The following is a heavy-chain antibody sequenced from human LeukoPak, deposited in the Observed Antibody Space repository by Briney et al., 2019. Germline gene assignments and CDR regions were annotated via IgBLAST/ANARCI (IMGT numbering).Heavy chain of an antibody. CDR1: GFTFSSYA. J-gene: IGHJ4*02. Sequence: GGSLRLSCAASGFTFSSYAMSWVRQAPGKGLEWVSATSDSGSKTYYADSVKGRFTISRDNSETTLYLQMNSLGAEDTAVYYCARYRDGYRVVDYWGQGTLVTVSS. CDR2: TSDSGSKT. D-gene: IGHD5-24*01. CDR3: ARYRDGYRVVDY. V-gene: IGHV3-23*01.